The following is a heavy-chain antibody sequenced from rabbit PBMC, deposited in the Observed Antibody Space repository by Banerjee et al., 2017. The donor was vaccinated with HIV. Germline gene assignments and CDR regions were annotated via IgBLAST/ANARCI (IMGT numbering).Heavy chain of an antibody. CDR3: ARTGYAGYGYGPYFNL. CDR1: GIDFSSYG. CDR2: IYPDYGST. D-gene: IGHD6-1*01. V-gene: IGHV1S47*01. Sequence: QEQLVESGGGLVTLGGSLKLSCKASGIDFSSYGISWVRQAPGKGLEWIAYIYPDYGSTDYASWVNGRFTISLDNAQNTVFLQMTSLTAADTATYFCARTGYAGYGYGPYFNLWGPGTLVTVS. J-gene: IGHJ4*01.